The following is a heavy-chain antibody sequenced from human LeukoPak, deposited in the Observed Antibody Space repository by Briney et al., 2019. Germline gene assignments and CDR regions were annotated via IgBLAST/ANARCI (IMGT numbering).Heavy chain of an antibody. CDR1: GFTFSSYG. CDR2: ISYDGSNK. CDR3: ARHPGDFTGIVNYYYMDV. V-gene: IGHV3-30*03. J-gene: IGHJ6*03. D-gene: IGHD1-26*01. Sequence: PGGSLRLSCAASGFTFSSYGMHWVRQAPGKGLEWVAVISYDGSNKYYADSVKGRFTISRDNSKNTLFLQMNSLRPEDTAIYYCARHPGDFTGIVNYYYMDVWGKGTTVTVSS.